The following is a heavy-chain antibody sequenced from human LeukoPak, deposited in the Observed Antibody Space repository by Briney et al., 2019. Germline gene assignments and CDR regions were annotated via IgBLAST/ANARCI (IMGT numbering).Heavy chain of an antibody. V-gene: IGHV3-53*01. CDR3: ARDYDSSGYHYWYFDL. D-gene: IGHD3-22*01. CDR2: IYSGGST. J-gene: IGHJ2*01. CDR1: GFSVSSNY. Sequence: GGSLRLSCAASGFSVSSNYMSWVPQAPGKELKGGLVIYSGGSTYYADSVKGRFTISRDSSKNKLYIQMNSLRAEDTAVYYCARDYDSSGYHYWYFDLWGRGTLVTVSS.